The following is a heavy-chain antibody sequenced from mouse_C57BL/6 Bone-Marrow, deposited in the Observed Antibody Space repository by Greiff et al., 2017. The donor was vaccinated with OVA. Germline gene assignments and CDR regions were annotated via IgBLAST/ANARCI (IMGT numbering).Heavy chain of an antibody. Sequence: VQLQQSGPELVKPGASVKIPCKASGYTFTDYNMDWVKQSPGKSLEWIGDINPNNGGTIYNQKFKGKATLTVDKSSSTAYMELRSLTSEDTAVYYCARSVFGGNYFDYWGQGTTLTVSS. CDR3: ARSVFGGNYFDY. CDR1: GYTFTDYN. J-gene: IGHJ2*01. CDR2: INPNNGGT. V-gene: IGHV1-18*01. D-gene: IGHD1-1*02.